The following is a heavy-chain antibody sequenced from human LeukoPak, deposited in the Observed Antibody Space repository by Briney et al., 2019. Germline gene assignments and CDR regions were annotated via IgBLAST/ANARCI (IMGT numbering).Heavy chain of an antibody. CDR3: ARELKDIVVVVAATRWFDP. J-gene: IGHJ5*02. CDR2: MNPNSGNT. Sequence: ASVKVSCKASGYTFTSYDINWVRQATGQGLEWMGWMNPNSGNTGYAQKFQGRVTMTRNTSISTAYMELSSLRSEDTAVYYCARELKDIVVVVAATRWFDPWGQGTLVTVSS. CDR1: GYTFTSYD. V-gene: IGHV1-8*01. D-gene: IGHD2-15*01.